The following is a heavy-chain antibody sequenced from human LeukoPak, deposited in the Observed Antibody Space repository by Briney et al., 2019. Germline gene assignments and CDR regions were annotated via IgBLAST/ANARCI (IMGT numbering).Heavy chain of an antibody. CDR2: INRSGST. V-gene: IGHV4-34*01. D-gene: IGHD3-3*01. Sequence: SETLSLTCAVYGGSFSGYYWSWIRQPPGKGLEWIGEINRSGSTNYNPSLKSRVTISVDTSKNQFSLKLSSVTAADTAVYYCARGDFWSGYYHWGQGTLVTVSS. CDR1: GGSFSGYY. CDR3: ARGDFWSGYYH. J-gene: IGHJ4*02.